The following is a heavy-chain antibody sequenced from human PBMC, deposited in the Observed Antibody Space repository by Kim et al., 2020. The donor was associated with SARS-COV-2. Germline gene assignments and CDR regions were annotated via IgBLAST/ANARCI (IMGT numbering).Heavy chain of an antibody. D-gene: IGHD4-17*01. V-gene: IGHV3-43*02. CDR2: ISADGIRR. CDR1: GFTFDDYA. J-gene: IGHJ4*02. Sequence: GGSLRLSCAASGFTFDDYAMHWVRQAPGKGLEWVSLISADGIRRYYADSVKGRFTISRDNSKNSLYLLMNSLTTEDTALYYCAKAVTTFNYLDYWGQGTLVTVSS. CDR3: AKAVTTFNYLDY.